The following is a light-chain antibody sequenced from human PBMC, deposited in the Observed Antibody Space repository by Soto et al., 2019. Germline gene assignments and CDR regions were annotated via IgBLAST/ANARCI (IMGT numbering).Light chain of an antibody. J-gene: IGLJ2*01. CDR2: EGN. Sequence: QSVLTQPASVSGSPGQSITISCTGTSGDIGTYYLVSWYQQHPGRAPKLIIFEGNKRPSGVSNRFSASKSGNTASLAISGHQGEEGADYHACSSAGRTTVICGGGTKL. V-gene: IGLV2-23*01. CDR3: CSSAGRTTVI. CDR1: SGDIGTYYL.